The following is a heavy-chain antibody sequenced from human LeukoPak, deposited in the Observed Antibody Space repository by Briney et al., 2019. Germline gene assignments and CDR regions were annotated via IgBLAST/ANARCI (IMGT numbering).Heavy chain of an antibody. CDR1: GFTFSSYW. CDR2: IKQDGSEK. Sequence: GGSLRLSCAASGFTFSSYWMSWVRQAPGKGLEWVANIKQDGSEKYYVDSVKGRVTISRDNAKNSLYLQMNSLRAEDTALYYCAKDIDSSSPSGFDSWGQGTLVTVSS. V-gene: IGHV3-7*03. D-gene: IGHD6-6*01. CDR3: AKDIDSSSPSGFDS. J-gene: IGHJ4*02.